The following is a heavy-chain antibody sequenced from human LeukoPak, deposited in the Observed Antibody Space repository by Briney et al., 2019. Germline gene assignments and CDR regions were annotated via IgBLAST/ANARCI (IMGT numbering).Heavy chain of an antibody. J-gene: IGHJ4*02. CDR1: GFTFGNFW. CDR2: IKHDGSEK. V-gene: IGHV3-7*03. CDR3: TKGQDGSYYRGYFDY. Sequence: GGSLRLSCAASGFTFGNFWMTWVRQAPGKGLEWVANIKHDGSEKYYVDSVKGRFTISRDNAKNSLYLQMNSLGPEDTALYYCTKGQDGSYYRGYFDYWGQGTLVTVSS. D-gene: IGHD1-26*01.